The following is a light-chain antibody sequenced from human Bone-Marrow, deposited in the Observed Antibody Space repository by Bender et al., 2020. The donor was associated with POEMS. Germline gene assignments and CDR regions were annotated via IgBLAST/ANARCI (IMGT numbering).Light chain of an antibody. CDR1: NSNIETNA. CDR3: AAWDAGLSGGV. V-gene: IGLV1-44*01. CDR2: SDN. J-gene: IGLJ3*02. Sequence: QSVLTQPPSASGTPGQRVTISCSGSNSNIETNAVNWYNQFPGKAHKLLIYSDNQRPSGVPDRLYAFKSGTSASLAISGLQSEDEADYYCAAWDAGLSGGVFGGRTKLTVL.